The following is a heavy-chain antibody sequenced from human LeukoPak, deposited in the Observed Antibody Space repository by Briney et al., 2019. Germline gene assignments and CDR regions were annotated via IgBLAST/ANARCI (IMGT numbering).Heavy chain of an antibody. V-gene: IGHV3-30*02. CDR1: GFTFSSYG. CDR3: AKGTDCSSTSCFTYYYYYMDV. D-gene: IGHD2-2*01. CDR2: IRYDGSNK. Sequence: GGSLRLSCAASGFTFSSYGMHWVRQAPGKWLEGVAFIRYDGSNKYYADSVKGRFTISRDNSKNTVYLQMNSLRAEDTAVYYCAKGTDCSSTSCFTYYYYYMDVWGKGTTVTVSS. J-gene: IGHJ6*03.